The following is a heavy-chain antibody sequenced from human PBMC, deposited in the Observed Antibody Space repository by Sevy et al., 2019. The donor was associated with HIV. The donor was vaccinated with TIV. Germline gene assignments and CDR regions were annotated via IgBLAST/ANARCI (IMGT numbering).Heavy chain of an antibody. CDR2: ISYDGSNK. CDR3: ARADGMDV. J-gene: IGHJ6*02. Sequence: GGSLRLSCAASGFTFSCYAMHWVRQAPGKGLEWVAVISYDGSNKYYADSVKGRFTISRDNAKNSLYLQMNSLRDEDTAVYYCARADGMDVWGQGTTVTVSS. CDR1: GFTFSCYA. V-gene: IGHV3-30-3*01.